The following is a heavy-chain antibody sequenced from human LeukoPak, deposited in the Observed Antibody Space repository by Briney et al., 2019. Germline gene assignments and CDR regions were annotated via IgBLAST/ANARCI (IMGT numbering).Heavy chain of an antibody. CDR2: INSDGSST. J-gene: IGHJ4*02. CDR3: AKSGRGVSYYFDY. CDR1: GFTFSSYW. V-gene: IGHV3-74*01. D-gene: IGHD3-10*01. Sequence: PGGSLRLSCAASGFTFSSYWMHWVRQAPGKGLVWVSRINSDGSSTSYADSVKGRFTISRDNSKNSLYLQMNSLRTEDTALYYCAKSGRGVSYYFDYWGQGTLVTVSS.